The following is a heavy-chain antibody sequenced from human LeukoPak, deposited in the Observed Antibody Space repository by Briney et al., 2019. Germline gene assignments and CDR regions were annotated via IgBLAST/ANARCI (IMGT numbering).Heavy chain of an antibody. CDR3: ARADSSGFQFYFDY. Sequence: GGSLRLSCAASGFTFSHYEMNWVRQAPGKGLEWVSYISDSGYTIYYAGSVKGRFTISRDNAKNSLYLQMNSLRDEDTAVYYCARADSSGFQFYFDYWGQGALVTVSS. J-gene: IGHJ4*02. V-gene: IGHV3-48*03. D-gene: IGHD3-22*01. CDR1: GFTFSHYE. CDR2: ISDSGYTI.